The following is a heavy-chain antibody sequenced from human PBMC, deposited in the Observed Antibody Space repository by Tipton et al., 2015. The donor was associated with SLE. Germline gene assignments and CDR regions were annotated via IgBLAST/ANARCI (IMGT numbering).Heavy chain of an antibody. CDR1: GFTFSSYS. D-gene: IGHD6-13*01. V-gene: IGHV3-21*03. J-gene: IGHJ6*02. Sequence: SLRLSCAASGFTFSSYSMNWVRQAPGKGLEWVSSISSSSSYIYYADSVKGRFTISRDNAKNSLYLQMNSLRAEDTAVYYCARDELVTDSSSWYRSRYYYYAMDVWGQGTTVTVSS. CDR3: ARDELVTDSSSWYRSRYYYYAMDV. CDR2: ISSSSSYI.